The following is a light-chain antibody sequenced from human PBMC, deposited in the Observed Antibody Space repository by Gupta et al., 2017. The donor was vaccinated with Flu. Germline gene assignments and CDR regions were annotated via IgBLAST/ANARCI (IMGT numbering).Light chain of an antibody. CDR2: GAS. J-gene: IGKJ1*01. V-gene: IGKV3-20*01. Sequence: DIVLTQSPGTLSLSPGERATLSCRASQSVSSSYLAWYQQKPGQAPRLLIYGASSRATGIPDRFSGSGSGTDFTLTISRLEPEDFAVYYCQQYGSSPSPFGQGTKVEIK. CDR3: QQYGSSPSP. CDR1: QSVSSSY.